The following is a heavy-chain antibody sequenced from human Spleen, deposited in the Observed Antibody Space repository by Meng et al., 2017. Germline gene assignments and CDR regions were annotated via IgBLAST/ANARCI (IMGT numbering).Heavy chain of an antibody. Sequence: GESQKISCAASGFSFSDYYMVWIRQSQGKGLEWLSYISSSGDTQYYADSVKGRFTISRDNADNSLYLQMNSLRDEDTALYYCARESAFSGWSSFDYWGQGTLVTVSS. CDR1: GFSFSDYY. CDR3: ARESAFSGWSSFDY. V-gene: IGHV3-11*04. J-gene: IGHJ4*02. CDR2: ISSSGDTQ. D-gene: IGHD6-19*01.